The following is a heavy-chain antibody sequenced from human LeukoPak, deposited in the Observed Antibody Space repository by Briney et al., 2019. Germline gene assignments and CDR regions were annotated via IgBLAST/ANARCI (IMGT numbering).Heavy chain of an antibody. D-gene: IGHD3-22*01. V-gene: IGHV1-18*01. J-gene: IGHJ4*02. CDR3: ARVPRLAWPPIAYYYDSSVGEPLDY. CDR1: GYTFTSYG. CDR2: ISAYNGNT. Sequence: GASVKVSCKASGYTFTSYGISWVRQAPGQGLEWMGWISAYNGNTNYAQKLQGRVTMTTDTSTSTAYMELRSLRSDDTAVYYCARVPRLAWPPIAYYYDSSVGEPLDYWGQGTLVTVSS.